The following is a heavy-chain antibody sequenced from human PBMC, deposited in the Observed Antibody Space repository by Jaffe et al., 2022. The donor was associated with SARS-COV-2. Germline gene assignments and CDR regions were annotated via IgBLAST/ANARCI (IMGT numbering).Heavy chain of an antibody. CDR1: GFTFGDYA. V-gene: IGHV3-49*03. CDR3: TRSFPLGGSYPYFDY. CDR2: IRSKAYGGTT. D-gene: IGHD1-26*01. J-gene: IGHJ4*02. Sequence: EVQLVESGGGLVQPGRSLRLSCTASGFTFGDYAMSWFRQAPGKGLEWVGFIRSKAYGGTTEYAASVKGRFTISRDDSKSIAYLQMNSLKTEDTAVYYCTRSFPLGGSYPYFDYWGQGTLVTVSS.